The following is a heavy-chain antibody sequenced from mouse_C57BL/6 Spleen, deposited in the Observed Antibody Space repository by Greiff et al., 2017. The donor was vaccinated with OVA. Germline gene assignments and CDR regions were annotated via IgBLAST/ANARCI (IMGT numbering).Heavy chain of an antibody. V-gene: IGHV1-82*01. CDR2: IYPGDGDT. D-gene: IGHD2-5*01. CDR1: GYAFSSSW. CDR3: AREGYSNHFDY. J-gene: IGHJ2*01. Sequence: VKLMESGPELVKPGASVKISCKASGYAFSSSWMNWVKQRPGKGLEWIGRIYPGDGDTNYNGKFKGKATLTADKSSSTAYMQLSSLTSEDSAVYFCAREGYSNHFDYWGQGTTLTVSS.